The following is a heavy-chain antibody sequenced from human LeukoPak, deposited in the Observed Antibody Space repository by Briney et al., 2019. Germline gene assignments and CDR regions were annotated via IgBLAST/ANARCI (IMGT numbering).Heavy chain of an antibody. CDR3: ARYSGSYLDY. V-gene: IGHV3-48*01. D-gene: IGHD1-26*01. CDR2: ISSSSSTI. CDR1: GFTFSSYS. Sequence: PGGSLRLSCAASGFTFSSYSMNWVRQAPGKGLEWVSYISSSSSTIYYADSVKGRFTISRDNAKNSLYLQMNSLRAEDTAVYYCARYSGSYLDYWGQGTLVTVSS. J-gene: IGHJ4*02.